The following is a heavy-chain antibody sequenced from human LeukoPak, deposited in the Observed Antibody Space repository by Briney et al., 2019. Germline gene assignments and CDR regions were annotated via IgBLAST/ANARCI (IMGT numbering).Heavy chain of an antibody. CDR1: GFTFTSSA. Sequence: SVKVSCKASGFTFTSSAVQWVRQARGQRLEWIGCIVVGSGNTNYAQKFQERVTITRDMSTSSAYMELSSLRSEDTAVYYCAAGSIGSGWAYYFDYWGQGTLVTVSS. J-gene: IGHJ4*02. CDR3: AAGSIGSGWAYYFDY. CDR2: IVVGSGNT. V-gene: IGHV1-58*01. D-gene: IGHD6-19*01.